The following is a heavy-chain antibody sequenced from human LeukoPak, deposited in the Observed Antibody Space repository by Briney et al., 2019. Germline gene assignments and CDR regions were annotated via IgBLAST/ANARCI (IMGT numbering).Heavy chain of an antibody. CDR3: AKATWPGIQPS. CDR2: ISGSDLST. D-gene: IGHD5-18*01. CDR1: GFTFSSSA. J-gene: IGHJ5*02. Sequence: GGSLRLSCAASGFTFSSSAMYWVRQAPGKGLEWVSTISGSDLSTYYADSVKGRFTISRDNSRNTLYLQMNSLRAEDTAVYYCAKATWPGIQPSWGQGTLVTVSS. V-gene: IGHV3-23*01.